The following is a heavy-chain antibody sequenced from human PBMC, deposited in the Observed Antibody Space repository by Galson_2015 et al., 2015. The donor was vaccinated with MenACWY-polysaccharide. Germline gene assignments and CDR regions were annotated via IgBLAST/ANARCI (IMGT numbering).Heavy chain of an antibody. Sequence: SLRLSCAVSGFSITSYAVNRVRQAPGKGLEWVAVISGSGTNIQYADSVKGRFTISRDTSKSTLYLQMNSLRAEDTAKYYCAKASQWGAAAVGSFDHWGQGTLVTVSS. CDR2: ISGSGTNI. V-gene: IGHV3-23*01. CDR3: AKASQWGAAAVGSFDH. D-gene: IGHD6-13*01. CDR1: GFSITSYA. J-gene: IGHJ4*02.